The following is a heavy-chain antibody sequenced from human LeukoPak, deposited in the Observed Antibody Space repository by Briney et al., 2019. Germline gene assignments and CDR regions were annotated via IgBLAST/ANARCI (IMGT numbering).Heavy chain of an antibody. CDR1: GGSISSGGYY. Sequence: SQTLSLTCTVSGGSISSGGYYWSWIRQHPGKGLEWIGYIYYSGSTYYNPSLKSRVTISVDTSKNQFSLKLSSVTAADTAVYYCARAPGRGTMVPSYYYGMDVWGQGTTVTVSS. V-gene: IGHV4-31*03. CDR3: ARAPGRGTMVPSYYYGMDV. J-gene: IGHJ6*02. D-gene: IGHD3-10*01. CDR2: IYYSGST.